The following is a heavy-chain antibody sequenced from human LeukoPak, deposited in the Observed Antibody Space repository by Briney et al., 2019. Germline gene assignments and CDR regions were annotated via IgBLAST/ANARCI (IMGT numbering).Heavy chain of an antibody. CDR1: GGSFTSYA. CDR2: IIPMFDTT. J-gene: IGHJ3*02. V-gene: IGHV1-69*06. CDR3: ARDRADSSGYYYVGGAFDI. D-gene: IGHD3-22*01. Sequence: ASVKVSCKASGGSFTSYAISWVRQAPGQGLEWMGGIIPMFDTTKYAQKFQGRVTITADKSTTTAYMELSSLRSEDTAVYYCARDRADSSGYYYVGGAFDIWGQGTMVTVSS.